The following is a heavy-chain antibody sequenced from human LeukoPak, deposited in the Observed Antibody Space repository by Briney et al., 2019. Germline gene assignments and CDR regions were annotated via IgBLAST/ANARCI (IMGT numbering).Heavy chain of an antibody. CDR3: AKDTGSNWFEYFQH. J-gene: IGHJ1*01. V-gene: IGHV3-9*01. CDR2: ISWNSGSI. CDR1: GFTFYDYA. D-gene: IGHD6-13*01. Sequence: PGGSLRLSCAACGFTFYDYAMHWVRQAPGKGLEGVPGISWNSGSIGYADSVKGRFSISRDNAKNSLYLQMNSLRAEDTALYYCAKDTGSNWFEYFQHWGQGTLVTVSS.